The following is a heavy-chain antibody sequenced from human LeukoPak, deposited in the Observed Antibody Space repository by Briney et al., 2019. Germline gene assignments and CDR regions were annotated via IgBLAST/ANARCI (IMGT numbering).Heavy chain of an antibody. J-gene: IGHJ4*02. CDR1: GFTFSSYA. CDR3: ARRPGLERYYFDY. CDR2: ISGSGGST. D-gene: IGHD1-1*01. V-gene: IGHV3-23*01. Sequence: QTGGSLRLSCAASGFTFSSYAMSWVRQAPGKGLQWVSTISGSGGSTYYAGSVRGRFTISRDNSKSTLYLQMNGLRAEDAALYFCARRPGLERYYFDYWGQGTLVTVSS.